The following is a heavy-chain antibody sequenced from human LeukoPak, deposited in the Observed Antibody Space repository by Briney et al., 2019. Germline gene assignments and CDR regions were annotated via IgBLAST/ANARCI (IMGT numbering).Heavy chain of an antibody. J-gene: IGHJ4*02. CDR1: GFTFSNYW. D-gene: IGHD6-6*01. CDR3: ARGPNSNWSGLDF. CDR2: IKEDGSVK. V-gene: IGHV3-7*01. Sequence: GGSLRLSCAASGFTFSNYWMHWVRQAPGKGLEWVANIKEDGSVKHYVDSVKGRFTVSRDNAKNTLYLQVNNLRAEDTAVYYCARGPNSNWSGLDFWGQGTLLTVSS.